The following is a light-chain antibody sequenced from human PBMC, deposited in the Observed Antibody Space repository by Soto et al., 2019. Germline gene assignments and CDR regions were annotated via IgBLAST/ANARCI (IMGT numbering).Light chain of an antibody. CDR3: QSYDSRPSVV. CDR2: AND. Sequence: QSVLTQPPSVSGAPGQRVTISCTGTSSNIGAGYHVHWYQHLPGTAPKLLIYANDNRPSGIPDRFSGSKSATSASLVINGLQAEDEADYYCQSYDSRPSVVFGGGTKLTVL. V-gene: IGLV1-40*01. CDR1: SSNIGAGYH. J-gene: IGLJ2*01.